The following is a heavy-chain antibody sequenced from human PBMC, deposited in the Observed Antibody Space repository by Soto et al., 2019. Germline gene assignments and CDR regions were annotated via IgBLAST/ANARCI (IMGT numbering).Heavy chain of an antibody. CDR2: MYYSGST. Sequence: SETLSLTCAVSGGSSSSRSYYWGWIRQPPGKGLEWIGSMYYSGSTYYNPSLKSRVTISVVTSKNQFSLKLSSVTAADTAVYYCAADTVTLYYYYYGMDVWGQGTTVTVSS. J-gene: IGHJ6*02. CDR1: GGSSSSRSYY. D-gene: IGHD4-17*01. V-gene: IGHV4-39*01. CDR3: AADTVTLYYYYYGMDV.